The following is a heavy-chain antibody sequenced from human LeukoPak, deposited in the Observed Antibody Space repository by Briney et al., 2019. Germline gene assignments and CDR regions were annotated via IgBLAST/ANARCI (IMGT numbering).Heavy chain of an antibody. V-gene: IGHV5-51*01. CDR3: ARRLQTGGFDI. Sequence: GESLKISCKGSGYSFPTYWIDWVRQMPGKGLEWMGLIQPGDSQTRYSPSFQGQVTFSDDKSSTAYLQWSSLRASDTAIYYCARRLQTGGFDIWGQGIMVTVSS. CDR1: GYSFPTYW. J-gene: IGHJ3*02. D-gene: IGHD1-26*01. CDR2: IQPGDSQT.